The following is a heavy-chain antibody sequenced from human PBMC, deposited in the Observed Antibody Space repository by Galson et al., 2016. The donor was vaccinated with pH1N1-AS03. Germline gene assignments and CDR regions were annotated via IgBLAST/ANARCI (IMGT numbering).Heavy chain of an antibody. V-gene: IGHV3-74*01. D-gene: IGHD3-10*01. J-gene: IGHJ4*01. CDR1: GFTFSTYW. CDR3: GGSGNVFDY. Sequence: SLRLSCAASGFTFSTYWMHWVRQAPGKGLVWVSRINTDGDSTNYADSVKGRFTISRDNAKKTLYLRMSSLRVEDTAVYYCGGSGNVFDYWGRGTLVTVSS. CDR2: INTDGDST.